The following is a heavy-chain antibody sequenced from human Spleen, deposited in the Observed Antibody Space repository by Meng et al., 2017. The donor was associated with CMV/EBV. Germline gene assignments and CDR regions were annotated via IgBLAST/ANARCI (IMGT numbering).Heavy chain of an antibody. V-gene: IGHV4-30-4*08. CDR3: ARALAGVDY. D-gene: IGHD6-13*01. CDR1: GGSISSGDYH. Sequence: QVQLPGSGPGRVKPSQPLSLTCTVSGGSISSGDYHWRWIRQPPGKGLKWIGYIYYSGSTYYNPSLKSRVTISVDTSKNQFSLKLSSVTAADTAVYYCARALAGVDYWGQGTLVTVSS. J-gene: IGHJ4*02. CDR2: IYYSGST.